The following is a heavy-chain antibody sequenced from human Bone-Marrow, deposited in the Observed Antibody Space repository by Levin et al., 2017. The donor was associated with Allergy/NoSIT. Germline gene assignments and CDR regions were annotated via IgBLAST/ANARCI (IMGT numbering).Heavy chain of an antibody. J-gene: IGHJ5*02. CDR3: VRGVGRTGLQARFHYWFDA. V-gene: IGHV1-2*02. D-gene: IGHD6-6*01. CDR1: GYTFIGYY. Sequence: ASVKVSCKASGYTFIGYYMHWVRQAPGQGLEWMGWINPDNGGTHSAEKFQGRVTMTRDTSINAVFLYLNSLTSDDTAVSFCVRGVGRTGLQARFHYWFDAWGQGALVTVSS. CDR2: INPDNGGT.